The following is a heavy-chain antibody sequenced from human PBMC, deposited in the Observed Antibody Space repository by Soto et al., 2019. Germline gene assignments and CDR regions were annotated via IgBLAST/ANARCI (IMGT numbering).Heavy chain of an antibody. CDR1: GGSISSGGYY. D-gene: IGHD3-3*01. CDR3: ARDGYYDFWSGYSSSYGMDV. CDR2: IYYSGST. J-gene: IGHJ6*02. Sequence: LSLTCTVSGGSISSGGYYWSWIRQHPGKGLEWIGYIYYSGSTYYNPSLKSRVTISVDTSKNQFSLKLSSVTAADTAVYYCARDGYYDFWSGYSSSYGMDVWGQGTTVTVSS. V-gene: IGHV4-31*03.